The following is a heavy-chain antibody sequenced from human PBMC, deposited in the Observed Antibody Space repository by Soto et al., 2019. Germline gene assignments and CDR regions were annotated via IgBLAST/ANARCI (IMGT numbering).Heavy chain of an antibody. CDR1: GFSFTTYA. Sequence: EVQLQESGGGLVQPGGSLRLSCAASGFSFTTYAMSWVRQAPGKGLEWVSGISGSGGTTYYADSVKGRFTISRDSLKNTLYLHMSSLSAEVTAFYFCAKEGLSDYDDFRGQGTLVTVSS. J-gene: IGHJ4*02. V-gene: IGHV3-23*01. CDR3: AKEGLSDYDDF. CDR2: ISGSGGTT. D-gene: IGHD3-16*02.